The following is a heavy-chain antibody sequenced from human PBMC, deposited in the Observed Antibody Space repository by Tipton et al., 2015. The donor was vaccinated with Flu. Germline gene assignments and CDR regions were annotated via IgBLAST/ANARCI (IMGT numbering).Heavy chain of an antibody. V-gene: IGHV4-4*02. Sequence: TLSLTCTVSGDSISGGSWWSWVHQSPGRGLEWLGEIYHDGRTAYNPSLKSRVTISIDTSENQFSLRLTSVTVADTAVYYCARDQGFGGGMTYDYFAMDVWGQGTTVTVSS. CDR3: ARDQGFGGGMTYDYFAMDV. CDR1: GDSISGGSW. J-gene: IGHJ6*02. D-gene: IGHD3-10*01. CDR2: IYHDGRT.